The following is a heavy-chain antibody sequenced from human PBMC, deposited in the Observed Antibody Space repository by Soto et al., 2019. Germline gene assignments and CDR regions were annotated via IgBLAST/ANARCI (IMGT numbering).Heavy chain of an antibody. D-gene: IGHD3-3*02. V-gene: IGHV1-69*12. CDR2: IMPVFPTP. Sequence: QVQLVQSGAEVKKPGSSVKVSCKTSGGTFRTSAISWVRHAPGQGLEWMGGIMPVFPTPDYAQKFQGRVTITADESTSTAYMELSSLRSEDTAVYYCARDKDRQQLGGNYYYIMDVWGQGTTVTVSS. CDR3: ARDKDRQQLGGNYYYIMDV. J-gene: IGHJ6*01. CDR1: GGTFRTSA.